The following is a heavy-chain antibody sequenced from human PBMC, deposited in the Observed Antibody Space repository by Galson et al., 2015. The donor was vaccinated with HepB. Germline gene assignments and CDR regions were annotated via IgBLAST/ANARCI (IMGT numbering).Heavy chain of an antibody. CDR3: ARGGNYDYVWGSYRYRDDAFDI. CDR2: IDPSDSYT. CDR1: GYSFTSYW. V-gene: IGHV5-10-1*01. D-gene: IGHD3-16*02. J-gene: IGHJ3*02. Sequence: QSGAEVKKPGESLRISCKGSGYSFTSYWISWVRQMPGKGLEWMGRIDPSDSYTNYSPSFQGHVTISADKSISTAYLQWSSLKASDTAMYYCARGGNYDYVWGSYRYRDDAFDIWGQGTMVTVSS.